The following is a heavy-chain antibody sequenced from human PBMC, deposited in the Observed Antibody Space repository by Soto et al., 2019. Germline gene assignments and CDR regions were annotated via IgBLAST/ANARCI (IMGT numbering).Heavy chain of an antibody. CDR1: GFSFSAFS. D-gene: IGHD2-2*02. CDR2: ISSSGSTI. Sequence: GGSLRLSCASSGFSFSAFSMNWVRQAPGKGLEWVSYISSSGSTIYYAASVRARFTISRDNPKNTVYLKWSSLRDDDTAVYYCARGGGRHCSPTSCYNVFNIWGQGKRVTVSS. J-gene: IGHJ3*02. V-gene: IGHV3-48*02. CDR3: ARGGGRHCSPTSCYNVFNI.